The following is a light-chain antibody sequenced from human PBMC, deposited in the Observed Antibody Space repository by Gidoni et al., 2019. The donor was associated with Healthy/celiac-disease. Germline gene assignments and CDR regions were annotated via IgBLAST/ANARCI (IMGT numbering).Light chain of an antibody. J-gene: IGKJ3*01. Sequence: EIVMTQSPATLSVSPGERATLSCRASQSVSSNLAWYQQKPGQAPRLLIYGASTRATGIPARFSGSGSGTEFTLTISSLQSEDFAVYYCQQYNNWRLFTFGPGTKVDIK. CDR1: QSVSSN. CDR3: QQYNNWRLFT. V-gene: IGKV3-15*01. CDR2: GAS.